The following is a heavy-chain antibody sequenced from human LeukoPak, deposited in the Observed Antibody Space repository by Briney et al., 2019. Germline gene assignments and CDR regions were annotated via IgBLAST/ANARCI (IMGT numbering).Heavy chain of an antibody. CDR1: GYTFTSYD. Sequence: GASVKVSCKASGYTFTSYDINWVRQAPGQGLEWMGGIIPIFGTANYAQKFQGRVTITADESTSTAYMELSSLRSEDTAVYYCARAKYGYAKNWFDPWGQGTLVTVSS. V-gene: IGHV1-69*13. J-gene: IGHJ5*02. CDR2: IIPIFGTA. D-gene: IGHD5-12*01. CDR3: ARAKYGYAKNWFDP.